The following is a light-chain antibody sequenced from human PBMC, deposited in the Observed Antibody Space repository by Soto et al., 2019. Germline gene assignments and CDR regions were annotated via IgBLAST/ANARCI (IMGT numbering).Light chain of an antibody. CDR1: QSVSSK. CDR2: GAS. J-gene: IGKJ3*01. V-gene: IGKV3-15*01. CDR3: QKYNSLPFT. Sequence: ETVMTQSPATLSVSPGERATLSCRASQSVSSKLAWYQQKVGQSPRLLIHGASTRATGVLARFSGSGSGTEFTLTISSLQSEDFAVYYCQKYNSLPFTFGPGTKVDIK.